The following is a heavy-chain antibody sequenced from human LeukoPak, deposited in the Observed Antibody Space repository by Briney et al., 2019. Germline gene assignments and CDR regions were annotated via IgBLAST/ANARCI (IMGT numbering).Heavy chain of an antibody. CDR1: GFTFTNYG. Sequence: GGSLRLSCAASGFTFTNYGMTWVRQAPGKGLEWVSTFSSSGDTSYADSVQARFTISRDISRNTLFLEMNRLRADDTAVYYCATIKASGWDVLDYWGQGALVIVSS. J-gene: IGHJ4*02. V-gene: IGHV3-23*01. D-gene: IGHD6-25*01. CDR2: FSSSGDT. CDR3: ATIKASGWDVLDY.